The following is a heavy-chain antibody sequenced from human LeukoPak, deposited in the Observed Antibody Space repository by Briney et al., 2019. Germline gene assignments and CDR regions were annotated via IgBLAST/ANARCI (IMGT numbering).Heavy chain of an antibody. CDR3: ARAPGDVHI. CDR1: GFTFSSYE. J-gene: IGHJ3*02. CDR2: ISSSGSTI. V-gene: IGHV3-48*03. Sequence: PGGSLRLSCAASGFTFSSYEMNWVRQAPGKGLEWVSYISSSGSTIYYADSVKGRFTISRDNSKNTLYLQMNSLRAEDTAVYYCARAPGDVHIWGQGTMVTVSS. D-gene: IGHD2-21*02.